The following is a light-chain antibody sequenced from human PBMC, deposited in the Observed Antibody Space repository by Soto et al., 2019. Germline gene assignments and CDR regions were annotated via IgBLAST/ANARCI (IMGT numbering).Light chain of an antibody. J-gene: IGKJ5*01. CDR3: QQYHKWPPIS. V-gene: IGKV3-15*01. Sequence: EVVMTQSPATLSVSLGESATLSCRASQSVDGYLAWYQQKPGPAPRLLIYGASTRATGVTARFRGGGSGTEFTLTISSLQSEDSAVYYCQQYHKWPPISFGQGTRLEIK. CDR2: GAS. CDR1: QSVDGY.